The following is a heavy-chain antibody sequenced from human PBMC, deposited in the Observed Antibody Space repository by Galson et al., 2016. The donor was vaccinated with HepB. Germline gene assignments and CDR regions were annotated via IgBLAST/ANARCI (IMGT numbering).Heavy chain of an antibody. V-gene: IGHV4-59*08. Sequence: SETLSLTCIISGSSFNNYYWSWIRQPPGKGLEFIGYVYFNGNTKYNPSLKSRVTISLDTSKRQLSLRLTSVTAADTAVYYCARNYDRLDYWGQGTLVTVSS. CDR2: VYFNGNT. J-gene: IGHJ4*02. CDR1: GSSFNNYY. CDR3: ARNYDRLDY. D-gene: IGHD3-9*01.